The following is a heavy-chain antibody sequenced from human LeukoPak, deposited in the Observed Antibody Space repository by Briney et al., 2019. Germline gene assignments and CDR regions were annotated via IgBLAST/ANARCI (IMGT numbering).Heavy chain of an antibody. J-gene: IGHJ4*02. CDR3: ASKNEYSNYDY. D-gene: IGHD4-11*01. V-gene: IGHV1-69*02. Sequence: GASVKVSCKASGGTFSSYTISWVRQAPGQGLEWMGRIIPILGIANYAQKFQGRVTITADTSTSTAYMELSSLRSEDTAVYYCASKNEYSNYDYWGQGTLVTVSS. CDR2: IIPILGIA. CDR1: GGTFSSYT.